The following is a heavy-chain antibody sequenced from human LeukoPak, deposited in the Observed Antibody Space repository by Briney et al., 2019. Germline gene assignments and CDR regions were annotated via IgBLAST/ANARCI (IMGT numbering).Heavy chain of an antibody. J-gene: IGHJ4*02. D-gene: IGHD3-22*01. CDR3: GNIPDSSGYYSN. Sequence: SETLSLTCTVSGGSVSSGSYYWSWIRQPPGTGLEWIGYIYYSGSTNYNPSLKSRVTISVDTSKNQFSLKLSSVTAADTAVYYCGNIPDSSGYYSNWGQGTLVTVSS. V-gene: IGHV4-61*01. CDR2: IYYSGST. CDR1: GGSVSSGSYY.